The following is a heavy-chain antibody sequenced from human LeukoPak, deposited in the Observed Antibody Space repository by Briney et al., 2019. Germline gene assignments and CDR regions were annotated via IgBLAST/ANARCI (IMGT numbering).Heavy chain of an antibody. CDR1: GGSISSYY. CDR2: FDYSGST. CDR3: ARLVVSTWYHEVLLGRDY. J-gene: IGHJ4*02. D-gene: IGHD6-13*01. Sequence: SETLSLTCTVSGGSISSYYWNWIRQPPGKGLEWLGSFDYSGSTYYKPSLKSRVTISVDTSKNQFSLKLSSVTAADTAVYYCARLVVSTWYHEVLLGRDYWGQGTLVTVSS. V-gene: IGHV4-59*05.